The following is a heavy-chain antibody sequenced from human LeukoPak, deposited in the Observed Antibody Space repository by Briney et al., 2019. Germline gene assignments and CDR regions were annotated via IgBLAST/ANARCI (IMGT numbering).Heavy chain of an antibody. V-gene: IGHV3-23*01. CDR2: IRSDGVGT. J-gene: IGHJ4*02. Sequence: GGSLSLSCAASGFTFSSFALSWVRQTPGKGLEWVSAIRSDGVGTYYAGSVKGRFTISRDNSKNTLYLHMNSLTAEDTAVYYCAKGIPESGTFLRGFEYWGQGTLVTVSS. CDR1: GFTFSSFA. D-gene: IGHD6-25*01. CDR3: AKGIPESGTFLRGFEY.